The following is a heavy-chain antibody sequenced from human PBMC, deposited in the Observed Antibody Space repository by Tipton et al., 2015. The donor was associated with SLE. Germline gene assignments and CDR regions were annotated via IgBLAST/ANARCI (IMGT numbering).Heavy chain of an antibody. V-gene: IGHV4-59*08. D-gene: IGHD3-3*01. CDR2: VYYGVST. J-gene: IGHJ4*02. CDR1: GGSISSYF. Sequence: TLSLTCSVSGGSISSYFWTWIRQPPGKGLEWIGYVYYGVSTYNNPSLKSRLTISVDTSKNQFSLKLNSVTAADTAVYYCARHSGGTEWYVYWGQGIRVTVSS. CDR3: ARHSGGTEWYVY.